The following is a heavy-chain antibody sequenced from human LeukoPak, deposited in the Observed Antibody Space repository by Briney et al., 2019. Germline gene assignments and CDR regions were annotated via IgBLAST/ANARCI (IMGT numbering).Heavy chain of an antibody. J-gene: IGHJ4*02. CDR1: GGSFSGYY. Sequence: SETLSLTCAVYGGSFSGYYWSWIRQPPGKGLEWIGEINHSGSTNYNPSLKSRVTISVDTSKNQFSLKLGSVTAADTAVYYCARGRGRLPLYWGQGTLVTVSS. CDR2: INHSGST. V-gene: IGHV4-34*01. CDR3: ARGRGRLPLY. D-gene: IGHD5-12*01.